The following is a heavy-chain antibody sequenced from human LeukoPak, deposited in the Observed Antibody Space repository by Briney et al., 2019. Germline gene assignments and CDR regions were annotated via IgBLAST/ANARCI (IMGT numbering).Heavy chain of an antibody. Sequence: GGSLRLSCAASGFTFSSYWMHWVRQGPGKGLVWVSRINSDGSSTSYADSVKGRFTISRDNAKNTLFPQMNSLRAEDTAVYYCARGSYGLDVWGQGTTVTVSS. CDR3: ARGSYGLDV. CDR2: INSDGSST. CDR1: GFTFSSYW. J-gene: IGHJ6*02. V-gene: IGHV3-74*01.